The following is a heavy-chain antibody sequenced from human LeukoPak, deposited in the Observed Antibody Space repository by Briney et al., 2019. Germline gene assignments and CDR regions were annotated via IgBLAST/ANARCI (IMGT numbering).Heavy chain of an antibody. V-gene: IGHV4-30-4*01. CDR2: IYYSGST. CDR3: ARGMKGLWFGESPFDP. D-gene: IGHD3-10*01. Sequence: PSETLSLTCTVSGGSISSYYWSWIRQPPGKGLEWIGYIYYSGSTYYNPSLKSRVTISVDTSKNQFSLKLSSVTAADTAVYYCARGMKGLWFGESPFDPWGQGTLVTVSS. CDR1: GGSISSYY. J-gene: IGHJ5*02.